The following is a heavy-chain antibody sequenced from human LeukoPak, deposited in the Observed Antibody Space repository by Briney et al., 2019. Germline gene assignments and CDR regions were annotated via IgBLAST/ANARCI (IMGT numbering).Heavy chain of an antibody. V-gene: IGHV4-31*02. J-gene: IGHJ5*02. CDR3: ARGGRYAYYDFWSGYTNWFDP. CDR2: IYYSGST. D-gene: IGHD3-3*01. CDR1: GFTFSSYAMH. Sequence: LRLSCSASGFTFSSYAMHWVRQHPGKGLEWIGYIYYSGSTYYNPSLKSRVTISVDTSKNQFSLKLSSVTAADTAVYYCARGGRYAYYDFWSGYTNWFDPWGQGTLVTVSS.